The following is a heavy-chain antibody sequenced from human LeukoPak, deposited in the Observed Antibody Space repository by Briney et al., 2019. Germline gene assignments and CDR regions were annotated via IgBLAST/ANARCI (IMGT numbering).Heavy chain of an antibody. V-gene: IGHV4-39*07. CDR3: ARFQLVGLNYYYYGMDV. D-gene: IGHD1-26*01. CDR1: GGSISSNNYY. CDR2: IYYSGST. Sequence: PSETLSLTCTVSGGSISSNNYYWGWIRQPPGKGLEWIGSIYYSGSTYYNPSLKSRVTISVDTSKNQFSLKLSSVTAADTAVYYCARFQLVGLNYYYYGMDVWAQGTTVTVSS. J-gene: IGHJ6*02.